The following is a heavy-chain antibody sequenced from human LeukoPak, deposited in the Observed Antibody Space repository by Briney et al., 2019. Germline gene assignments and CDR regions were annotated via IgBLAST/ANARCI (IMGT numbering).Heavy chain of an antibody. Sequence: PGRSLRLSCAASGFTFNSYGMHWVRQAPGKGLEWVAVISYDGSHKYYADSVKGRFTISRDNSKNTLYLQMNSLRAEDTAVYYCAKVGYFYGSGSYYLGWFDPWGQGTLVTVSS. J-gene: IGHJ5*02. CDR2: ISYDGSHK. CDR1: GFTFNSYG. D-gene: IGHD3-10*01. CDR3: AKVGYFYGSGSYYLGWFDP. V-gene: IGHV3-30*18.